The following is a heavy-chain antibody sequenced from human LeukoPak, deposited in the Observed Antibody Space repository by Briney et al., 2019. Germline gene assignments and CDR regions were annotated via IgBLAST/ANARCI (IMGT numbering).Heavy chain of an antibody. CDR2: IYTSGST. V-gene: IGHV4-4*09. J-gene: IGHJ4*02. CDR1: GDSISSYY. CDR3: HAAAGTGLDY. Sequence: PSETLSLTCTVSGDSISSYYWSWIRQPPGKGLEWIGYIYTSGSTNYNPSLKSRVTISVDTSKNQFSLKLSSVTAADTAVYYCHAAAGTGLDYWGQGTLVTVSS. D-gene: IGHD6-13*01.